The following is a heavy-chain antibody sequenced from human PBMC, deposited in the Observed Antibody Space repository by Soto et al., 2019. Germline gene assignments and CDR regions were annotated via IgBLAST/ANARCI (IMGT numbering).Heavy chain of an antibody. CDR3: ARGIVSSLVRGERETLKYYFDY. J-gene: IGHJ4*02. V-gene: IGHV4-34*01. D-gene: IGHD3-10*01. CDR1: GVSFSGYY. Sequence: ETLSLSGTVYGVSFSGYYWSGIRQPPGKGLEWIGEINHSGSTNYNPSLKSRVTISVDTSKNQFSLKLSSVTAEDTAVYYCARGIVSSLVRGERETLKYYFDYWGQGTMVTVSS. CDR2: INHSGST.